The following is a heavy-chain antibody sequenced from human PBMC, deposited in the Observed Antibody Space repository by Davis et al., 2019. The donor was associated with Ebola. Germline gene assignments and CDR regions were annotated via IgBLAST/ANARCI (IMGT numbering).Heavy chain of an antibody. CDR1: GFTFYNYG. V-gene: IGHV3-23*01. J-gene: IGHJ4*02. Sequence: PGGSLRLSCAASGFTFYNYGMHWVRQAPGKGLEWVSSISISADRTYYADSVKGRFTISRDNFVDTLYLQMNSLRAEDTAVYYCANEIRPNDYWGQGTLVTVSS. CDR2: ISISADRT. CDR3: ANEIRPNDY.